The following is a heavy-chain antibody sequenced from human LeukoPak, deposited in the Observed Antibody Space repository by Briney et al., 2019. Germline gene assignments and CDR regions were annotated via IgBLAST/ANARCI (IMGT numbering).Heavy chain of an antibody. J-gene: IGHJ4*02. CDR3: ARDLDSSGSGWYGY. Sequence: GGSLRLSCAASGFTVSRSYMSWVRQAPGKGLEWVSVIYSGGSTYYADSVKGRFTISRDNSKNTLYLQMNSLRAEDTAAYYCARDLDSSGSGWYGYWGQGTLVTVSS. CDR2: IYSGGST. V-gene: IGHV3-66*01. D-gene: IGHD6-19*01. CDR1: GFTVSRSY.